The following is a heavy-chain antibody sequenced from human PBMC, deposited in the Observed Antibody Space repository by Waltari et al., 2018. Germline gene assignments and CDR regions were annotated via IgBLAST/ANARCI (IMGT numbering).Heavy chain of an antibody. CDR1: GGSISSGDYY. CDR3: ARVDLGSGGVLF. CDR2: IYYSGST. Sequence: QVQLQESGPGLVKPSQTLSLTCTVSGGSISSGDYYWSWPRQPPGKGLEWIGYIYYSGSTYYNPSLKSRVTISVDTSKNQFSLKLSSVTAAETAVYYCARVDLGSGGVLFWGQGTLVTVSS. D-gene: IGHD6-25*01. J-gene: IGHJ4*02. V-gene: IGHV4-30-4*08.